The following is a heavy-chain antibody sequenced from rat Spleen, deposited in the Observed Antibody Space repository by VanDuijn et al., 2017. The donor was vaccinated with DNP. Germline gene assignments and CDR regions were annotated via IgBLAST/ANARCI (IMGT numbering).Heavy chain of an antibody. Sequence: EVQLVESGGDLVQPGRSLKLSCVASGFTFNHYWMAWIRQVPGKGLEWVASITGSGGNTYYPDSVKGRFTISRDNAKNTLYLQMNRLRSEDTATYYCARDQRLQWDYFDYWGQGVMVTVSS. CDR3: ARDQRLQWDYFDY. D-gene: IGHD1-1*01. V-gene: IGHV5-31*01. CDR2: ITGSGGNT. J-gene: IGHJ2*01. CDR1: GFTFNHYW.